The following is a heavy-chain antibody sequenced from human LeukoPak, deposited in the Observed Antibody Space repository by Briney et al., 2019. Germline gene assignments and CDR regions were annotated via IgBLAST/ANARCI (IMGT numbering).Heavy chain of an antibody. D-gene: IGHD2-2*01. J-gene: IGHJ3*02. CDR2: FDNSGGS. CDR1: GDSIRGFY. Sequence: SETLSLTCNVSGDSIRGFYWAWIRQPPGKGLEWIGYFDNSGGSNYNPALESRVIISVDTSKNQFSLKLRSLTAADTAVYYCASSVYQSRVVPVQNAFDIWGQGTMVTVSS. CDR3: ASSVYQSRVVPVQNAFDI. V-gene: IGHV4-59*01.